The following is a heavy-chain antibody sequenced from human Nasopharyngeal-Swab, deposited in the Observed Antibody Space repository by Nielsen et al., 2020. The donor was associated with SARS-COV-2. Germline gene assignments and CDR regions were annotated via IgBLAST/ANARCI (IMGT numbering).Heavy chain of an antibody. J-gene: IGHJ2*01. CDR2: IYYSGST. CDR3: ARVRGSGSYGDGWYFDL. D-gene: IGHD1-26*01. Sequence: GSLRLSCAASGFTFSSYSMNWVRQPPGKGLEWIGYIYYSGSTNYNPSLKSRVTISVDTSKNQFSLKLSSVTAADTAVYYCARVRGSGSYGDGWYFDLWGRGTLVTVSS. CDR1: GFTFSSYS. V-gene: IGHV4-59*01.